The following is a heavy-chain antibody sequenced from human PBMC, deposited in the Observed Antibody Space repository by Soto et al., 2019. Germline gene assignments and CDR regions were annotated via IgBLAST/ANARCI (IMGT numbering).Heavy chain of an antibody. J-gene: IGHJ4*02. V-gene: IGHV4-39*01. D-gene: IGHD3-9*01. CDR3: ARRGYYDILTGSADY. Sequence: SETLSLTCTVSGGSISSSSYYWGWIRQPPGKGLEWIGSIYYSGSTYYNPSLKSRVTISVDTSKNQFSLKLSSVTAADTAVYYCARRGYYDILTGSADYWGQGTLVTVSS. CDR2: IYYSGST. CDR1: GGSISSSSYY.